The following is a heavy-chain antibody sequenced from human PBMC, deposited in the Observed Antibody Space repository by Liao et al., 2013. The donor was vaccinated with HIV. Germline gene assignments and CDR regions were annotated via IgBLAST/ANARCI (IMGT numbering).Heavy chain of an antibody. CDR1: NGSFKSGSYY. V-gene: IGHV4-61*02. CDR2: IHSSGRL. D-gene: IGHD3-9*01. Sequence: QVQLQESGPGLVKPSQTLSLTCTVSNGSFKSGSYYWSWIRQSAGKGLEWIGRIHSSGRLNYNPSLKSRVTISVGTSSNVLSLNLTSATAADTAVYYCARALLRYFDSIGQDVFDIWGQGTKVTVSP. J-gene: IGHJ3*02. CDR3: ARALLRYFDSIGQDVFDI.